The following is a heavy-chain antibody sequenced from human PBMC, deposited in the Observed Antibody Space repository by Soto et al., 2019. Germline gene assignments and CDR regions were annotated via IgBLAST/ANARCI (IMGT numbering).Heavy chain of an antibody. CDR3: SRHGRFGSSFYYFDY. CDR1: GGSISSSSYY. CDR2: IYYSGST. J-gene: IGHJ4*02. D-gene: IGHD3-10*01. Sequence: PSETLSLTCTVSGGSISSSSYYWGWIRQPPGKGLEWIGYIYYSGSTNYNPSLKSRLTISVDTSKNQFSLKVRSVTAADTAVYYCSRHGRFGSSFYYFDYWGQGTPVTVSS. V-gene: IGHV4-61*05.